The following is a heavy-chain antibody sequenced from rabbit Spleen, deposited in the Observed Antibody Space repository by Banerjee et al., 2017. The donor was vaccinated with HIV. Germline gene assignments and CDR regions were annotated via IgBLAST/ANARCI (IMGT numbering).Heavy chain of an antibody. D-gene: IGHD2-1*01. Sequence: QSLEESGGDLVKPGASLTLPCTASGFSFSSNYYMCWVRQAPGKGLECIACIYAGSSGSTYYASWARGRFTISKTSSTTVTLQMTSLTAADTATYFCARGSATMTMVITGYYLALWGPGTLVTVS. V-gene: IGHV1S40*01. CDR2: IYAGSSGST. CDR1: GFSFSSNYY. CDR3: ARGSATMTMVITGYYLAL. J-gene: IGHJ4*01.